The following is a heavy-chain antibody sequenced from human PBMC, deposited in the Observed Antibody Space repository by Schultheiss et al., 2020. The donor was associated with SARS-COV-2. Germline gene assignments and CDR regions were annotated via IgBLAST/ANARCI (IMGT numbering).Heavy chain of an antibody. CDR2: IYTSGST. Sequence: SETLSLTCTVSGGSISSYYWSWIRQPPGKGLEWIGRIYTSGSTNYNPSLKSRVTMSVDTSKNQFSLKLSSVTAADTAVYYCARGITPIIAARPGYYYYYMDVWGKGTTVTVSS. V-gene: IGHV4-4*07. J-gene: IGHJ6*03. D-gene: IGHD6-6*01. CDR3: ARGITPIIAARPGYYYYYMDV. CDR1: GGSISSYY.